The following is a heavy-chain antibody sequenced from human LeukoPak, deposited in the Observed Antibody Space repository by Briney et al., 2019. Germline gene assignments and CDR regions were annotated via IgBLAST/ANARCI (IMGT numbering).Heavy chain of an antibody. Sequence: VKPSETLSLTCTVSGGSISSYYWSWIRQPPGKGLEWIGYIYHSGSTYYNPSLKSRVTISVDRSKNQFSLKLSSVTAADTAVYYCARETPRYYYGSGSYSYWGQGTLVTVSS. D-gene: IGHD3-10*01. V-gene: IGHV4-59*12. J-gene: IGHJ4*02. CDR1: GGSISSYY. CDR2: IYHSGST. CDR3: ARETPRYYYGSGSYSY.